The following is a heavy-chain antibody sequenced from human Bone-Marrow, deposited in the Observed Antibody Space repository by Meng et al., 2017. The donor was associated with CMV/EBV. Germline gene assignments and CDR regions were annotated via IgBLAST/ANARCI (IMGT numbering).Heavy chain of an antibody. Sequence: SGPTLVQPTQTLTLTCTFSGFSLSTSGMRVSWIRQPPGKALEWLARIDWDDDKFYSTSLKTRLTISKDTSKNQVVLTMTKMDPVDTATYYCARDEVEPAADNGPYYYGMAVWGQGHTV. CDR2: IDWDDDK. CDR1: GFSLSTSGMR. CDR3: ARDEVEPAADNGPYYYGMAV. V-gene: IGHV2-70D*14. D-gene: IGHD2-2*01. J-gene: IGHJ6*01.